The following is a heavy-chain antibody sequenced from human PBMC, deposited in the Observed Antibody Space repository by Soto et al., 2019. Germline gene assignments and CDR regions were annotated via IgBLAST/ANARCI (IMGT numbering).Heavy chain of an antibody. CDR1: GFTFSSHV. Sequence: EVQLWESGGGLVQPGGSLRLSCAASGFTFSSHVMSWVRQAPGKGLEWVSAISGTGGTYYADSVKGRFTISGDNSKNAFCLQRNSLRDEDTAVYDCAEDRRGDNCSGCICDSPDYWGRGTLVIVSS. V-gene: IGHV3-23*01. CDR2: ISGTGGT. D-gene: IGHD2-15*01. J-gene: IGHJ4*02. CDR3: AEDRRGDNCSGCICDSPDY.